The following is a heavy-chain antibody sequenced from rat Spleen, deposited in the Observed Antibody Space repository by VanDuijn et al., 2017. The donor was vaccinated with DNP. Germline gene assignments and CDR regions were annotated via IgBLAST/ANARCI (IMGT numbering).Heavy chain of an antibody. V-gene: IGHV5-46*01. J-gene: IGHJ2*01. CDR2: ISTSGGST. Sequence: EVQLVESGGGLVQPGRSMKLSCAASGFTFSSFPMAWVRQAPTKGLEWVATISTSGGSTYYRDSVKGRFTISRDNAKNTLYLQMDSLRSEDTATYYCASRPPPTRGPFDYWGQGVLVTVSS. CDR3: ASRPPPTRGPFDY. CDR1: GFTFSSFP. D-gene: IGHD1-4*01.